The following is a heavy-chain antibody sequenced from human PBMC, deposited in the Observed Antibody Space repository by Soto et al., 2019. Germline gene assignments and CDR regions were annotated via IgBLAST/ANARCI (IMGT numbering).Heavy chain of an antibody. CDR2: IIPIFGTA. J-gene: IGHJ4*02. V-gene: IGHV1-69*06. CDR1: GGTFSSYA. Sequence: SVKVSCKASGGTFSSYAIGWVRQAPGQGLEWMGGIIPIFGTANYAQKFQGRVTITADKSTSTAYMELSSLRSEDTAVYYCARVTPKYYFDYWGQGSLVTVSS. CDR3: ARVTPKYYFDY.